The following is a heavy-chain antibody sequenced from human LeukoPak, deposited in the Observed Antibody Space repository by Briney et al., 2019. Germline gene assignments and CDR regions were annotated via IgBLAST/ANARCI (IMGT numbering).Heavy chain of an antibody. CDR1: GFTFSTNA. Sequence: GGSLRLSCAASGFTFSTNAMSWVRQAPGKGLGWVPAISGRTGSTYYPDSVKGRFTISRDNSKSTLYLQMDSLRADDTAVYYCAKCGNSGCHLIDYWGQGTLVTVSS. V-gene: IGHV3-23*01. CDR3: AKCGNSGCHLIDY. CDR2: ISGRTGST. D-gene: IGHD5-12*01. J-gene: IGHJ4*02.